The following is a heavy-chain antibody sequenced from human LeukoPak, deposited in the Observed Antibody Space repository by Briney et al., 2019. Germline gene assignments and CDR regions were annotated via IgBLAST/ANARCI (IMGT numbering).Heavy chain of an antibody. V-gene: IGHV4-61*02. J-gene: IGHJ4*02. D-gene: IGHD3-10*01. CDR2: IYTSGST. CDR1: GGSISSGSYY. Sequence: SETLSLTCTVSGGSISSGSYYWSWIRQPAGKGLEWIGRIYTSGSTNYNPSLKSRVTISVDTSKNQFSLKLSSVTAADTAVYYCARENGMYYYGSGSYYFDYWGQGTLVTVSS. CDR3: ARENGMYYYGSGSYYFDY.